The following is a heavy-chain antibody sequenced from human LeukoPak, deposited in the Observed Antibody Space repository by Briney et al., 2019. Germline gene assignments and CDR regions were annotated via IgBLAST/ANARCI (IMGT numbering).Heavy chain of an antibody. V-gene: IGHV3-66*01. CDR1: GFTVSSNY. J-gene: IGHJ4*02. CDR3: ATGEYGDYLDY. D-gene: IGHD4-17*01. CDR2: IYSGGST. Sequence: PGGSLRLSCAASGFTVSSNYMSWVRQAPGKGLEWVSVIYSGGSTYYADSVKGRFTISRDNSKNTLYPQMNSLRAEDTAVYYCATGEYGDYLDYWGQGTLVTVSS.